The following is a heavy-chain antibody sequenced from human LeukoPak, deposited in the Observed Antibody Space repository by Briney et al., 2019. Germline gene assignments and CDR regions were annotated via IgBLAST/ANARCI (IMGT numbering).Heavy chain of an antibody. J-gene: IGHJ2*01. V-gene: IGHV4-59*01. CDR2: IYYSGST. Sequence: SETLSLTCTVSGGSISSYYRSWIRQPPGKGLEWIGYIYYSGSTKYNPSLKSRVTTSLDTSKNQFSLKLSSVTAADTAVYYCARGPTRNWYFDLWARAPLVTVSS. CDR1: GGSISSYY. CDR3: ARGPTRNWYFDL.